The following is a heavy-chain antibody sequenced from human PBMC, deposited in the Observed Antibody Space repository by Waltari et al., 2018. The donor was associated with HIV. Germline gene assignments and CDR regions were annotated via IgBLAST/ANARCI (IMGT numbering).Heavy chain of an antibody. J-gene: IGHJ3*02. D-gene: IGHD4-17*01. CDR2: ISSDGSTT. Sequence: EVELVESGGGCVQPGGSLRLSCAASGFTFRSSWMHWVRQAPGKGLVWVSCISSDGSTTNYADSVKGRLTISRDNAKNTLYLQMNSLRADDTAVYYCARENTMTYYDALDIWGQGTMVTVSS. CDR1: GFTFRSSW. V-gene: IGHV3-74*01. CDR3: ARENTMTYYDALDI.